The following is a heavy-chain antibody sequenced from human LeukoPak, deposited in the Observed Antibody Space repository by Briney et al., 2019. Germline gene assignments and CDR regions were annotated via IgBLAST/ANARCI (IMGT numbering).Heavy chain of an antibody. CDR2: ISAYNGNT. CDR3: ARDRGTAVTVFDY. V-gene: IGHV1-18*01. Sequence: EASVKVSCKASGYTFTNYDISWVRQAPGQGLEWMGWISAYNGNTNYAQKLQGRVTMTTDTSTSTAYMELRNLRSDDTAVYYCARDRGTAVTVFDYWGQGTLVPVSS. J-gene: IGHJ4*02. D-gene: IGHD4-17*01. CDR1: GYTFTNYD.